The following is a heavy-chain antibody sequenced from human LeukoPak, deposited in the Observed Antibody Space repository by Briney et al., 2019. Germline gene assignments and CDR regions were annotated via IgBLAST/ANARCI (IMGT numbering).Heavy chain of an antibody. CDR2: ISSSGSTI. CDR3: ARQTRITMIVVVRYDAFDI. V-gene: IGHV3-48*04. J-gene: IGHJ3*02. CDR1: GFTFSSYS. Sequence: GGSLRLSCAASGFTFSSYSMNWVRQAPGKGLEWVSYISSSGSTIYYADSVKGRFTISRDNAKNSLYLQMNSLRAEDTAVYYCARQTRITMIVVVRYDAFDIWGQGTMVTVSS. D-gene: IGHD3-22*01.